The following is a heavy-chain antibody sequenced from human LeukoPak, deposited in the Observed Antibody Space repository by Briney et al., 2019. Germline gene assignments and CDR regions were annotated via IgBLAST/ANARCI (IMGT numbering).Heavy chain of an antibody. D-gene: IGHD3-3*01. Sequence: ASVKVSCKASGYTFTSYGISWVRQAPGQGLEWMGWISAYNGNTNYAQKLQGRVTMTTDTSTSTAYMELRSLRSDDTAVYYCARVELRITIFGVVITPFDYWGQGTLVTVPS. CDR3: ARVELRITIFGVVITPFDY. J-gene: IGHJ4*02. CDR1: GYTFTSYG. V-gene: IGHV1-18*01. CDR2: ISAYNGNT.